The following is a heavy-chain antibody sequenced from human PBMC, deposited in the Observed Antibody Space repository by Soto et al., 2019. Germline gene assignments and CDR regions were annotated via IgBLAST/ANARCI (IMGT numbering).Heavy chain of an antibody. J-gene: IGHJ6*02. V-gene: IGHV4-59*01. CDR2: IYYSGST. Sequence: SETLSLTCTVSGGSISSYYWSWIRQPPGKGLEWIGYIYYSGSTNYNPSLKSRVTISVDTSKNQFSLKLSSVTAADTAVYYCARQQIRGSYYYYYRMDVWGQGTTVTVSS. CDR1: GGSISSYY. CDR3: ARQQIRGSYYYYYRMDV.